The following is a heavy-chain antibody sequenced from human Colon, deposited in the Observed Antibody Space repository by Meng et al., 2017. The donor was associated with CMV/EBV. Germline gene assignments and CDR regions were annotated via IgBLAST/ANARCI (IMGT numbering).Heavy chain of an antibody. J-gene: IGHJ6*02. CDR2: IIPIFGTA. Sequence: SVKVSCKASGGTFSSYAISWVRQAPGQGLEWMGGIIPIFGTANYAQKFQGRVTITTDESTSTAYMELSSLRSEDTAVYYWARDITIFSGGGMDVWGQGTTVTVSS. V-gene: IGHV1-69*05. CDR1: GGTFSSYA. CDR3: ARDITIFSGGGMDV. D-gene: IGHD3-3*01.